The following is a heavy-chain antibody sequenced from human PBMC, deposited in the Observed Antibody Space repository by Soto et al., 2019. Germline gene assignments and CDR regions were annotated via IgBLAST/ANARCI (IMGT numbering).Heavy chain of an antibody. CDR1: GFTFSDYY. CDR3: ARELIAVAGSYFDY. D-gene: IGHD6-19*01. Sequence: PGGSLRLSCAASGFTFSDYYMCWIRQTPGKGLEWVSYISSRASAIYYADSVKGRFTISRDNAKNSLYLQMNSLRAEDTAVYYCARELIAVAGSYFDYWGQGSLVTSPQ. CDR2: ISSRASAI. J-gene: IGHJ4*02. V-gene: IGHV3-11*01.